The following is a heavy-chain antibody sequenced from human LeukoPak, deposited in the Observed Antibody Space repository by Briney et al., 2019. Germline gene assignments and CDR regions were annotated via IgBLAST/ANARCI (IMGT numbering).Heavy chain of an antibody. CDR2: IKQDGSEK. V-gene: IGHV3-7*01. Sequence: PGGSLRLSCAASGFPFNAYWMTWVRQAPGKGLEWVANIKQDGSEKYYADSVKGRFTISRDNAKNSLYVQVNSLRAEDTAVYYCARGGSRLLISYIFDYWGQGTLVTVSS. CDR1: GFPFNAYW. CDR3: ARGGSRLLISYIFDY. J-gene: IGHJ4*02. D-gene: IGHD3-16*01.